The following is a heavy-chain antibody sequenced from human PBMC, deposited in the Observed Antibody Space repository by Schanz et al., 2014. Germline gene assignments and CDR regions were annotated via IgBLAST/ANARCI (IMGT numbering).Heavy chain of an antibody. V-gene: IGHV1-2*06. J-gene: IGHJ5*02. CDR2: INHNTGGT. D-gene: IGHD5-12*01. CDR3: AREKGQGYSGFS. Sequence: QVLLVQSGAEVKQPGASVKVSCKASGYTFTAYFIHWVRQARGQGLECMGRINHNTGGTNFAQKFKDRVTMTSETSINTAYMHLSRLTSDDTAVYYCAREKGQGYSGFSWGQGTLLAVSS. CDR1: GYTFTAYF.